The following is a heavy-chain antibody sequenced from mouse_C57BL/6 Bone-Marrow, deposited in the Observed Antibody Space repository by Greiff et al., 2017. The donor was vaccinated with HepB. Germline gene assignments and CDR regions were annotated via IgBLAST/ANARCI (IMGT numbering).Heavy chain of an antibody. CDR2: SRNKANDYTT. CDR3: ARDVTTVVATPWYFDV. CDR1: GFTFSDFY. Sequence: EVQLVESGGGLVQSGRSLRLSCATSGFTFSDFYMEWVRQAPGKGLEWIAASRNKANDYTTEYSAYVKGRFIVSRDTSQSILYLQMNALRAEDTAIYYCARDVTTVVATPWYFDVWGTGTTVTVSS. D-gene: IGHD1-1*01. V-gene: IGHV7-1*01. J-gene: IGHJ1*03.